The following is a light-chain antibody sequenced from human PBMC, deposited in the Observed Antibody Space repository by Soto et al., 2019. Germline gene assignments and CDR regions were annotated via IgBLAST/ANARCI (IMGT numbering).Light chain of an antibody. CDR1: SSDFGGYNS. V-gene: IGLV2-8*01. CDR3: CSHSGSNSPVV. CDR2: GVS. Sequence: QSALTQPPSASGSPGPSVTISCTGTSSDFGGYNSVSRYQQYPGKAPKVMIDGVSTRPSGVPDRFSGSESSNTASLSVSGLQAEDEADSYCCSHSGSNSPVVFGGGTKLTVL. J-gene: IGLJ2*01.